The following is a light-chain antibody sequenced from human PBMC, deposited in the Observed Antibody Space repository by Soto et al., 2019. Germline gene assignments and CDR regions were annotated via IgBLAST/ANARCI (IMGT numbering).Light chain of an antibody. CDR1: QDIRGA. V-gene: IGKV1-13*02. J-gene: IGKJ5*01. CDR3: QQFNSYLIT. Sequence: AIQVTQSPSSLSASVGDRVTITCRASQDIRGALAWYQQKPGKAPKLLIYDVSTLASGVPSRFSGSGSGTEFTLTISSLQPEHFGTYYCQQFNSYLITFGHGTRLEIK. CDR2: DVS.